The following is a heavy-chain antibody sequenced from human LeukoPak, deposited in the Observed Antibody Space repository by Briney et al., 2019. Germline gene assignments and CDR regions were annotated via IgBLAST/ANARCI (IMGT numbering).Heavy chain of an antibody. J-gene: IGHJ4*02. CDR1: GGSISSYY. CDR2: IYYSGST. Sequence: SETLSLTCTVSGGSISSYYWSWIRQPPGKGLEWIGYIYYSGSTNHNPSLKSRVTISVDTSKNQFSLKLSSVTAADTAVYYCASGRDGLHTFDYWGQGTLVTVSS. CDR3: ASGRDGLHTFDY. D-gene: IGHD5-24*01. V-gene: IGHV4-59*01.